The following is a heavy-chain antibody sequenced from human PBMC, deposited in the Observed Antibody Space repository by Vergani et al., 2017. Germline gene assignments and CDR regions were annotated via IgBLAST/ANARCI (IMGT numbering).Heavy chain of an antibody. J-gene: IGHJ4*02. CDR3: AWGSVRGVMGFDY. V-gene: IGHV4-59*01. Sequence: QVQLQESGPGLVKPSQTLSLTCTVSGGSISSYYWSWIRQPPGKGLEWIGYIHYSGSTNYNPSLKSRVNISVDTSKNQFSLKLGSVTAADTAVYYCAWGSVRGVMGFDYWGQGTLVTVSS. CDR2: IHYSGST. CDR1: GGSISSYY. D-gene: IGHD3-10*01.